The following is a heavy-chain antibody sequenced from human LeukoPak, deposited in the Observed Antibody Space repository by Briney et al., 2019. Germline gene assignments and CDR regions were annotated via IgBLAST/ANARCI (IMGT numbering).Heavy chain of an antibody. D-gene: IGHD3-10*01. Sequence: ASETLSLTCTVSGGSISGSSHYWAWIRQPPGKGLEWIGYIYYSGTTNYNPSLKSRVTISLDTSKNQFSLKLSSVTAADTAVYYCARDIRSGFDYWGQGTLVTVSS. CDR3: ARDIRSGFDY. V-gene: IGHV4-61*05. CDR2: IYYSGTT. J-gene: IGHJ4*02. CDR1: GGSISGSSHY.